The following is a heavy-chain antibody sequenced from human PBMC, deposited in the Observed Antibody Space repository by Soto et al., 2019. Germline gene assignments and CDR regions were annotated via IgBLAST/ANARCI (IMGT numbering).Heavy chain of an antibody. CDR1: GGTFSSYA. Sequence: QVQLVQSGAEVKKPGSSVKVSCKAPGGTFSSYAINWVRQAPGQGLEWMGGIIPIFGAANYAQKFRGRVTITADESTTTAYMELSSLRSEETAVYYCARGAGYYDSSGYYYRAFDIWGQGTMVTVSS. J-gene: IGHJ3*02. CDR2: IIPIFGAA. D-gene: IGHD3-22*01. CDR3: ARGAGYYDSSGYYYRAFDI. V-gene: IGHV1-69*01.